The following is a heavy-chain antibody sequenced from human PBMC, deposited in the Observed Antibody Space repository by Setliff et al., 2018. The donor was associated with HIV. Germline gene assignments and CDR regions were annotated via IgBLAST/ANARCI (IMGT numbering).Heavy chain of an antibody. V-gene: IGHV3-23*01. CDR3: ARGDTTPIYPNYMDV. Sequence: QPGGSLRLSCAASGFTFSSYAMSWVRQAPGKGLEWVSAISGSGGSTYYADSVKGRFTISSENSQDTLYLQMSSLRPEDTALYYCARGDTTPIYPNYMDVWGKGTTVTVFS. J-gene: IGHJ6*03. CDR2: ISGSGGST. CDR1: GFTFSSYA. D-gene: IGHD2-21*02.